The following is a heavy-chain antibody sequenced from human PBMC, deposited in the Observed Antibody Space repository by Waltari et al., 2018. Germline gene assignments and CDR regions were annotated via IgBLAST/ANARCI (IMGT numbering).Heavy chain of an antibody. CDR1: GDSISISS. J-gene: IGHJ4*02. CDR2: IYTGRHP. Sequence: QVQLQESGPGLVKPSETLSLTCPVSGDSISISSWSWIRQPAGKGLEYIGRIYTGRHPNYNPSLESRVTMSIDTSKNEFSLKLSSVTAADTAVYYCAREVLPNATIWRSYFDYWGQGSLVTVSS. D-gene: IGHD5-12*01. V-gene: IGHV4-4*07. CDR3: AREVLPNATIWRSYFDY.